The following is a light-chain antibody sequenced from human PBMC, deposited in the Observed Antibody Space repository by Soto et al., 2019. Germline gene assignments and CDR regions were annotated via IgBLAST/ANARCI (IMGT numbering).Light chain of an antibody. CDR2: DNS. CDR1: NIDSRT. V-gene: IGLV3-21*02. Sequence: SYELTQPPSVSVAPGQTATISCGENNIDSRTVHWYQQKPGQAHLLVVYDNSFRPSGIPNRFSGSNSGNTATLTISRVESGDEADYYCQVLDNVDDHIYVFGTGTQLTVL. J-gene: IGLJ1*01. CDR3: QVLDNVDDHIYV.